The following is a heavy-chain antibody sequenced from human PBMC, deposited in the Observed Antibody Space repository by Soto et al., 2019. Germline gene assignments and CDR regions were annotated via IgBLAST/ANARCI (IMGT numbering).Heavy chain of an antibody. D-gene: IGHD6-6*01. CDR1: GGSFSGYY. Sequence: PSETLSLTCAVYGGSFSGYYWSWIRQPPGKGLEWIGEINHCGSTNYNPSLKSRVTISVDTSKNQFSLKLSSVTAADTAVYYCARGVGDLIVARPSDYYYGMDVWGQGTTVTVSS. V-gene: IGHV4-34*01. J-gene: IGHJ6*02. CDR2: INHCGST. CDR3: ARGVGDLIVARPSDYYYGMDV.